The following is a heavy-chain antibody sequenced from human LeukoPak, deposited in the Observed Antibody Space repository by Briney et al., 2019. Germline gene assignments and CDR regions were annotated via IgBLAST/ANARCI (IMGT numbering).Heavy chain of an antibody. CDR3: AKGYDGYYYYYMDV. Sequence: GGSLRLSCAASGFRFSNYGMHWVRQAPGKGLEWVAFIRFDGSNKYHTDSVKGRFTISRDNSKNTLYLQMNSLRAEDTAVYYCAKGYDGYYYYYMDVWGKGTTVTISS. V-gene: IGHV3-30*02. J-gene: IGHJ6*03. CDR1: GFRFSNYG. CDR2: IRFDGSNK. D-gene: IGHD3-3*01.